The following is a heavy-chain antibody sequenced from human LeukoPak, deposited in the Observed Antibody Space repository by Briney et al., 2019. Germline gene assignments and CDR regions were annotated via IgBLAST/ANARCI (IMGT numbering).Heavy chain of an antibody. CDR3: TREAVTANGYFDY. V-gene: IGHV3-15*01. J-gene: IGHJ4*02. CDR1: GFTFGNAW. Sequence: PGGSLRLSCAASGFTFGNAWMTWVRQAPGKGLEWVGRIKSKTDGGTTDYAAPVKGRFTISRDDSKNTLYLQMNSLKTEDTAVYYCTREAVTANGYFDYWGQGTLVTVSS. D-gene: IGHD2-21*02. CDR2: IKSKTDGGTT.